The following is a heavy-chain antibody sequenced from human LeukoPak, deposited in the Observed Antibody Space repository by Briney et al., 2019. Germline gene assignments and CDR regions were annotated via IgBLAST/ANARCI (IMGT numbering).Heavy chain of an antibody. Sequence: GGSLRLSCAASGFTFSSNYMSWVRQAPGKGLEWVSVIYTGGSTSYADSVKGRFTISRDNPKDTLYLQMNSLRADDTAVYYCARALRGAVGLDYWGQGTLVTVSS. CDR1: GFTFSSNY. V-gene: IGHV3-53*01. CDR3: ARALRGAVGLDY. D-gene: IGHD1-26*01. J-gene: IGHJ4*02. CDR2: IYTGGST.